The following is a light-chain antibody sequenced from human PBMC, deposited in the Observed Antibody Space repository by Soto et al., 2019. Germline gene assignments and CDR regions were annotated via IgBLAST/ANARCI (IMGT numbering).Light chain of an antibody. CDR2: AAS. J-gene: IGKJ4*01. Sequence: DIQMTQSPSSLSASVGDRVTITCRAGQSISSYLNWYQHKPGKAPKLLIYAASSFQSGVPSRFSGSESGTDFTLTISSLQPEDFETHYCQHTYSAQLNFGVGTKVDI. V-gene: IGKV1-39*01. CDR3: QHTYSAQLN. CDR1: QSISSY.